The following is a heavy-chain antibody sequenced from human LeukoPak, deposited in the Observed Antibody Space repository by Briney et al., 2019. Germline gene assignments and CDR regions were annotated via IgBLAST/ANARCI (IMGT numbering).Heavy chain of an antibody. D-gene: IGHD2-21*02. CDR3: ARVPTAFDY. J-gene: IGHJ4*02. CDR1: GFTFSSYG. CDR2: ISYDGSNK. Sequence: GRSLRLSCAASGFTFSSYGMHWVRQAPGKGLEWVAVISYDGSNKYYADSVKGRFTISRDNSKNTLFLQMDSLRAEDTAVYYCARVPTAFDYWGQGTLVTVSS. V-gene: IGHV3-30*03.